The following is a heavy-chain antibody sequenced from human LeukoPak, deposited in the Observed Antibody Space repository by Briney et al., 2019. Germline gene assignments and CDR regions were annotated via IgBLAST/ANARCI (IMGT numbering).Heavy chain of an antibody. CDR1: GGSFSGYY. Sequence: SETLSLTCAVYGGSFSGYYWSWIRQPPGKGLEWIGEINHSGSTNYNPSLKSRVTISVDTSKNQFSLKLSSVTAADTAVYYCARSQGAYFDYWGQGILVTVSS. V-gene: IGHV4-34*01. CDR2: INHSGST. CDR3: ARSQGAYFDY. J-gene: IGHJ4*02.